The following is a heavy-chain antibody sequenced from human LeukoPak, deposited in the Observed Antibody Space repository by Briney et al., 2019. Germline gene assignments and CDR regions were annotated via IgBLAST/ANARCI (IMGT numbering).Heavy chain of an antibody. V-gene: IGHV3-33*01. Sequence: GGSLRLSCVGTGFKFNNFGMHWVRQVPGKGLEWVAVIWFDGTNPKYTDTVKGRFTISRDNSKNSLYLQMNSLRAEDTAVYYCASSVLRFLEWSNDAFDIWGQGTMVTVSS. CDR1: GFKFNNFG. D-gene: IGHD3-3*01. CDR2: IWFDGTNP. CDR3: ASSVLRFLEWSNDAFDI. J-gene: IGHJ3*02.